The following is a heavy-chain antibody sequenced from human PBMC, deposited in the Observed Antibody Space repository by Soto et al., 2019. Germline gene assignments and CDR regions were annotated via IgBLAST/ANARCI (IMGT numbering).Heavy chain of an antibody. Sequence: SETLSLTCTVSGGSISSYYWSWIRQPPGKGLEWIGYIYYSGSTNYNPSLKSRVTISVDTSKNQFSLKLSSVTAADTAVYYCARSATYSYGLYYFDYWGQGALVTVSS. CDR1: GGSISSYY. D-gene: IGHD5-18*01. J-gene: IGHJ4*02. CDR3: ARSATYSYGLYYFDY. CDR2: IYYSGST. V-gene: IGHV4-59*01.